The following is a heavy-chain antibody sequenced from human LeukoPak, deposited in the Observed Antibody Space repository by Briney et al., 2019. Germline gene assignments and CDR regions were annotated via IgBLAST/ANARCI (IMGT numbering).Heavy chain of an antibody. J-gene: IGHJ4*03. D-gene: IGHD2/OR15-2a*01. Sequence: GGSLRLSCAASGFTFSSYAMHWVRQAPGKGLEWVSAISGSGGSTYYADSVKGRFTISRDNSKNTLYLQMNSLRAEDTAVYYCANRPFSGFYGKGLAFGAWGPGALVS. CDR1: GFTFSSYA. CDR3: ANRPFSGFYGKGLAFGA. CDR2: ISGSGGST. V-gene: IGHV3-23*01.